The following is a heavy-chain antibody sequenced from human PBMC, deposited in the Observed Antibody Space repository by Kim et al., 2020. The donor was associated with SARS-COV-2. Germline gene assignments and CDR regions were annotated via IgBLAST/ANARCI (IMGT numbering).Heavy chain of an antibody. CDR1: GFTVSSNY. CDR2: IYSGGST. Sequence: GGSLRLSCAASGFTVSSNYMSWVRQAPGKGLEWVSVIYSGGSTYYADSVKCRFTISRHKSKNTLYLQMNSLRAEDTAVYYCARAPWDHGDHNYFDYWGQGTLFTVSS. CDR3: ARAPWDHGDHNYFDY. V-gene: IGHV3-53*04. J-gene: IGHJ4*02. D-gene: IGHD4-17*01.